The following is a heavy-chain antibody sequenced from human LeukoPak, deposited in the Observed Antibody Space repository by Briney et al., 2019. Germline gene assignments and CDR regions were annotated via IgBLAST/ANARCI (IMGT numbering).Heavy chain of an antibody. CDR1: GFTFGSYG. Sequence: GGSLRLPCGASGFTFGSYGLGWVRHAPGKGLEWVSAISASGSNTYYADPVKGRFTISRDNSKNTLYLQMNSLRAEDTALYYCAKEMGSSQPFDYWGQGTLVTVSS. CDR2: ISASGSNT. CDR3: AKEMGSSQPFDY. J-gene: IGHJ4*02. V-gene: IGHV3-23*01. D-gene: IGHD3-10*01.